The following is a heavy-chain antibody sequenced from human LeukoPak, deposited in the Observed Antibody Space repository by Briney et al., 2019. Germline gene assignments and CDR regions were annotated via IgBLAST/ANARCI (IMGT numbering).Heavy chain of an antibody. V-gene: IGHV4-38-2*01. CDR1: GYSLSSGYY. D-gene: IGHD6-19*01. CDR3: ARLPHLSSGWFDP. J-gene: IGHJ5*02. CDR2: IYHSGST. Sequence: SETLSLTCAVSGYSLSSGYYWGWIRQPPGKGREWIGNIYHSGSTYYNPSLKSRVTMSVDTSKNQFSLKLSSVTAADTAVYYCARLPHLSSGWFDPWGQGTLVTVSS.